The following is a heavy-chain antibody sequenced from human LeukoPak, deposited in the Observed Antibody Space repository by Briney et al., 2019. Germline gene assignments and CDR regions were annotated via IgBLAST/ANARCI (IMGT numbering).Heavy chain of an antibody. CDR2: IGGSGGST. D-gene: IGHD4-11*01. CDR3: AKTSYSNYGYFDY. CDR1: GFTFSSYA. J-gene: IGHJ4*02. V-gene: IGHV3-23*01. Sequence: GGSLRLSCAASGFTFSSYAMSWVRQAPGKGLEWVSAIGGSGGSTYYADSVKGRFTISRDNSKNTLYLQMNSLRAEDTAVYYCAKTSYSNYGYFDYWGQGTLVTVSS.